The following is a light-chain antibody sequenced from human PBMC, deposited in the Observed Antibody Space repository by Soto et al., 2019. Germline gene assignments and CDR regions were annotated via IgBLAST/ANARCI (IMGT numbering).Light chain of an antibody. CDR2: EVS. J-gene: IGLJ3*02. V-gene: IGLV2-23*02. Sequence: QSALTQPASVSGSPGQSITISCTGTSSDVGSSNLVSWYQQHPGKAPKLMIHEVSQRPSGVSHRFSGSKPANTASLTISGLQAEDEADYYCYSNAGGPWVFGGGTKVTVL. CDR3: YSNAGGPWV. CDR1: SSDVGSSNL.